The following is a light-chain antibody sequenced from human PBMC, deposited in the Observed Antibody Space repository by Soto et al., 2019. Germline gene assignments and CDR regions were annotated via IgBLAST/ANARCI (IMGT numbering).Light chain of an antibody. J-gene: IGLJ2*01. Sequence: SYELTHSPSLSVAPGQTARITCGGNNIEIKSVHWYQQKPGQAPVLVVYDDGDRTTGIPERFSGSKSGNTATLTTSRVEAGDEADYYCQVWDTTNPVIFGGGTKVTVL. CDR2: DDG. V-gene: IGLV3-21*02. CDR3: QVWDTTNPVI. CDR1: NIEIKS.